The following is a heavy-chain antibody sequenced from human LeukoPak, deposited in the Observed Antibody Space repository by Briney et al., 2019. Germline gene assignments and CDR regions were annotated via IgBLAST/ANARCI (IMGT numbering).Heavy chain of an antibody. D-gene: IGHD1-1*01. J-gene: IGHJ5*02. Sequence: ASVKVSCKASGYTFTGYYMHWVRQAPGQGLEWMGWINPNSGGTNYAQKFQGRVTMTRDTSISTAYMELNRLRSDDTAVYYCARGNDFEGWFDPWGQGTLVTVSS. CDR3: ARGNDFEGWFDP. CDR2: INPNSGGT. CDR1: GYTFTGYY. V-gene: IGHV1-2*02.